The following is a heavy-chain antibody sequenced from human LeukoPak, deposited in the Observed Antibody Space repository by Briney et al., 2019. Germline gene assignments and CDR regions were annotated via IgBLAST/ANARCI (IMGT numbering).Heavy chain of an antibody. CDR3: ARDLRAPPGY. V-gene: IGHV3-74*01. Sequence: GGSLRLSCVASGFTFSSYWMYWVRQDPGKGLVWVSGMKGDGSDITYADSVKGRFTISRDNAKNAVYLQMNSLRAEDTGVYYCARDLRAPPGYWGQGTLVTVSS. CDR1: GFTFSSYW. CDR2: MKGDGSDI. D-gene: IGHD7-27*01. J-gene: IGHJ4*02.